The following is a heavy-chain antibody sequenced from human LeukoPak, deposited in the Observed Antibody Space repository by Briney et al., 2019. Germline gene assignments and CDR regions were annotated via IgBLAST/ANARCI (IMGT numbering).Heavy chain of an antibody. J-gene: IGHJ4*02. V-gene: IGHV3-66*02. CDR2: IYSGGSI. CDR1: GFTVSSNY. D-gene: IGHD4-11*01. CDR3: ARDVRLVDSNYGAYYFDY. Sequence: GGSLRLSCAASGFTVSSNYMSWVRQAPGKGLEWVSVIYSGGSIYYADSVKGRFTISRDNSKNTLYLQMNSLRAEDTAVYYCARDVRLVDSNYGAYYFDYWGQGTLVTVSS.